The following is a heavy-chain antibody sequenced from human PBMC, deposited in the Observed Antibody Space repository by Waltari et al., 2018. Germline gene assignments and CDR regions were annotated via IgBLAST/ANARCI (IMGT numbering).Heavy chain of an antibody. Sequence: QVQLVQSGAEVKKTGSSVKVSCKASGGTFSSYDISWVRQDPGQGLEWMGGISPIFGTATYAHKFQVRVTIPADESTITAYMELSSLRSEDTAVYYCARGYGAADIEYFQHWGQGTLVTVSS. J-gene: IGHJ1*01. D-gene: IGHD2-15*01. V-gene: IGHV1-69*12. CDR1: GGTFSSYD. CDR3: ARGYGAADIEYFQH. CDR2: ISPIFGTA.